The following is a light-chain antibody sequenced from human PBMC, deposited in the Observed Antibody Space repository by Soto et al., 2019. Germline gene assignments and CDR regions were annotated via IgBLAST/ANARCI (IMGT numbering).Light chain of an antibody. V-gene: IGLV2-14*01. CDR3: SSYTSSYIYV. CDR1: SSDVGGYNY. Sequence: QSVLTQPPSASWTPGQRVTISCTGSSSDVGGYNYVSWYQQYPGKAPSLMIYEVSNRPSGVSDRFSGSKSGNTASLTISGLQAEDEADYYCSSYTSSYIYVFGTGTKGTVL. CDR2: EVS. J-gene: IGLJ1*01.